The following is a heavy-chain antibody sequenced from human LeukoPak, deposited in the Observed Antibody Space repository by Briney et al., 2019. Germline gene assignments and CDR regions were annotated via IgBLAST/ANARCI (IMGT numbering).Heavy chain of an antibody. Sequence: GGSLRLSCAASGFTFRSYGMHWVRQAPGKGLEWVAVISYDGSNKYYADSVKGRFTISRDNSKNTLYLQMNSLRAEDTAVYYCARAGSSWYYYGMDVWGKGTTVTVSS. CDR1: GFTFRSYG. V-gene: IGHV3-30*03. CDR3: ARAGSSWYYYGMDV. J-gene: IGHJ6*04. D-gene: IGHD6-13*01. CDR2: ISYDGSNK.